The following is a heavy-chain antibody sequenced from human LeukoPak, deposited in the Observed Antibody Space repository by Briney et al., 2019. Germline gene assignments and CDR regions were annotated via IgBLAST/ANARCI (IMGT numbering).Heavy chain of an antibody. J-gene: IGHJ2*01. V-gene: IGHV3-23*01. D-gene: IGHD3-16*01. CDR1: GFAFNLYG. CDR3: AKLGTYWYFDV. Sequence: GGSLRLSCAASGFAFNLYGMAWVRQAPGKGLEWVSGISGSAVGTYYADSVKGRFTISRDNPKNVMFLQMNNLRVEDTAVYFCAKLGTYWYFDVWGRGTLVTVSS. CDR2: ISGSAVGT.